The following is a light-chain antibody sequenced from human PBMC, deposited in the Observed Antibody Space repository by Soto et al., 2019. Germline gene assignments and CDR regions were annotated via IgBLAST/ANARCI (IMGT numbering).Light chain of an antibody. V-gene: IGKV3D-20*02. CDR3: QQRSNWPLT. CDR2: GAS. Sequence: EIVLTQSPGILSLSPGERASLSCGASQSITSSFLAWYQQKPGQAPRLLIYGASSRATGIPARFSGSGSGTDFTLTISSLEPEDFAVYYCQQRSNWPLTFGGGTKVDI. J-gene: IGKJ4*01. CDR1: QSITSSF.